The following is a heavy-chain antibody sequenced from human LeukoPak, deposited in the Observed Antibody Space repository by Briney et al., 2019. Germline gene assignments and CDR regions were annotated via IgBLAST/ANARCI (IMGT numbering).Heavy chain of an antibody. CDR1: EFIFSGYW. J-gene: IGHJ4*02. D-gene: IGHD6-13*01. Sequence: GGSLRLSRAASEFIFSGYWMNWVRQAPGKGLEWVGNIKQDGSEKQYVDSVRGRFTISRDNAKNPLYLQMNSLRVEDTAVYYCARDGFVGAADYWGQGTLVTVSS. V-gene: IGHV3-7*01. CDR2: IKQDGSEK. CDR3: ARDGFVGAADY.